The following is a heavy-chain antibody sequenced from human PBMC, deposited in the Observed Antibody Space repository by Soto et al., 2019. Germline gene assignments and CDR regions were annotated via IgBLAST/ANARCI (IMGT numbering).Heavy chain of an antibody. J-gene: IGHJ4*02. CDR1: GGSISSYY. CDR2: IYYSVST. Sequence: QVQLQESGPGLVKPSETLSLTCTVSGGSISSYYWSWIRQPPGKGLEWIGYIYYSVSTNYNPSLKSRVTISVDTSKNQFSLKLSSVTAADTAVYYCARLEQYCSSTSCRYYFDYWGQGTLVTVSS. V-gene: IGHV4-59*08. CDR3: ARLEQYCSSTSCRYYFDY. D-gene: IGHD2-2*01.